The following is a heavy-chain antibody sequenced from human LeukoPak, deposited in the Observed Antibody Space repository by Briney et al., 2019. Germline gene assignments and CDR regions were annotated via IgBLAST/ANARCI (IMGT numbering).Heavy chain of an antibody. Sequence: TGGSLRFSCAASGFTFSSYAMHWVRQAPGKGLEWVAVISYDGSNKYYADSVKGRFTISRDNSKNTLYLQMNSLRAEDTAVYYCARDREYYYDSSGYYALDYWGQGTPVTDSS. J-gene: IGHJ4*02. V-gene: IGHV3-30-3*01. CDR2: ISYDGSNK. CDR1: GFTFSSYA. D-gene: IGHD3-22*01. CDR3: ARDREYYYDSSGYYALDY.